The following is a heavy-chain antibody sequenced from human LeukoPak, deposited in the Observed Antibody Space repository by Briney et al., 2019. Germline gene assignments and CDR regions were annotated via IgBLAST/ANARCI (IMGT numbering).Heavy chain of an antibody. CDR3: TTDPGDYGFDY. V-gene: IGHV3-15*01. D-gene: IGHD4-17*01. Sequence: GGSLRLSCEASGFTFSNAWMSWVRQAPGKGLEWVGRIKSKTDGGTTDYAAPVKGRFTISRDDSKNTLYLQMNSLKTEDTAVYYCTTDPGDYGFDYWGQGTLVTVSS. CDR1: GFTFSNAW. J-gene: IGHJ4*02. CDR2: IKSKTDGGTT.